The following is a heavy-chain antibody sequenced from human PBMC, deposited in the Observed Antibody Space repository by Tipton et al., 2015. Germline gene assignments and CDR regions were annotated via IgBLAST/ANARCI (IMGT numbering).Heavy chain of an antibody. V-gene: IGHV3-7*01. CDR1: GFTFSSYW. CDR2: IKPDGSEE. CDR3: GREDRGFSSGDY. D-gene: IGHD6-19*01. J-gene: IGHJ4*02. Sequence: SLRLSCAASGFTFSSYWMGWVRQGPGKGLEWVAYIKPDGSEEKYVDAVRGRFTISRDNAQKSLYLQMNSLRDEDTAVYYCGREDRGFSSGDYWGQGTLVTVSS.